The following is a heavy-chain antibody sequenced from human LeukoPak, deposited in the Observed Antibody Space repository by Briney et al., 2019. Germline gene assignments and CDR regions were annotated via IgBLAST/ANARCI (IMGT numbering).Heavy chain of an antibody. V-gene: IGHV3-74*01. CDR2: INPDGSQT. CDR1: GFTFNTYW. Sequence: PGGSLRLSCAASGFTFNTYWMHWVRQAPGKGLVWVSHINPDGSQTNYADSVTGRFTISRDNAKNTLYLQMNSLRAEDTAVYYCARDPVRRDSYWGQGILVTVSS. CDR3: ARDPVRRDSY. D-gene: IGHD3-10*01. J-gene: IGHJ4*02.